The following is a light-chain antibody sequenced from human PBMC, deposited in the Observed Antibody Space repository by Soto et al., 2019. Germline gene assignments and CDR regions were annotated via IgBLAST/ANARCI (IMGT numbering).Light chain of an antibody. Sequence: QPVLTQPPSVSAAPGQKVTISCSASNSNIENNYVSWYQHRPGTAPKLLIYDNNKRPSGIPDRFTGSKSATSATLDITGLQTGDEADYYCGTWNDNPYVFGTGTKLTVL. V-gene: IGLV1-51*01. CDR3: GTWNDNPYV. J-gene: IGLJ1*01. CDR1: NSNIENNY. CDR2: DNN.